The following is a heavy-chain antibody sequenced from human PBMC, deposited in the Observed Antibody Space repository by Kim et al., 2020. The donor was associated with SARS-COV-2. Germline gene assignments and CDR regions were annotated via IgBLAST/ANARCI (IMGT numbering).Heavy chain of an antibody. J-gene: IGHJ6*01. CDR1: GFTFSSYG. D-gene: IGHD3-10*01. CDR3: AKEGCYYGSGSYCIAYY. V-gene: IGHV3-30*18. CDR2: ISYDGSNK. Sequence: GGSLRLSCAASGFTFSSYGMHWVRQAPGKGLEWVAVISYDGSNKYYADSVKGRFTISRDNSKNTLYLQMNSLRAEDTAVYYCAKEGCYYGSGSYCIAYY.